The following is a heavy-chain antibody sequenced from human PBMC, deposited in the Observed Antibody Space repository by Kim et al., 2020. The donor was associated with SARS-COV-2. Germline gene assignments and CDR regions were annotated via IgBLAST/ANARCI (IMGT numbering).Heavy chain of an antibody. V-gene: IGHV3-33*06. Sequence: GGSLRLSCAASGFTFSSYGMHWVRQAPGKGLEWVAVIWYDGSNKYYADSVKGRFTISRDNSKNTLYLQMNSLRAEDTAVYYCAKVGPPPPSYSGYGWYYGMDVWGQGTTVTVSS. D-gene: IGHD5-12*01. CDR1: GFTFSSYG. CDR2: IWYDGSNK. J-gene: IGHJ6*02. CDR3: AKVGPPPPSYSGYGWYYGMDV.